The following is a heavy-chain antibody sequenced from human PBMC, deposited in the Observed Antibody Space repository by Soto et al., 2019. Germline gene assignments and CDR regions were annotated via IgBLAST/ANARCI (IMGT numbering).Heavy chain of an antibody. J-gene: IGHJ5*02. V-gene: IGHV1-3*01. D-gene: IGHD3-10*01. CDR3: ARDTSEGAWFGGFLT. Sequence: ASVKVSCKASGYTFTSYAMHWVRQAPGQRLEWMGWINAGNGNTKYSQKFQGRVTITRDTSASTAYMELSSLRSEDTAVYYCARDTSEGAWFGGFLTWGQGTLVTVSS. CDR1: GYTFTSYA. CDR2: INAGNGNT.